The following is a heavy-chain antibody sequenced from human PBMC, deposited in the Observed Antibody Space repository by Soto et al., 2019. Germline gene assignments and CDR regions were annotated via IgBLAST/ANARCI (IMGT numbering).Heavy chain of an antibody. V-gene: IGHV3-23*01. CDR1: GFTFSSYA. CDR2: ISGSGGST. J-gene: IGHJ6*02. CDR3: AKAEQWLFYYYYYVMDV. D-gene: IGHD6-19*01. Sequence: EVQLLESGGGLVQPGGSLRLSCAASGFTFSSYAMSWVRQAPGKGLEWVSAISGSGGSTYYADSVKGRFTISRDNSKNTLYLQMHSLRAEDTAVYYCAKAEQWLFYYYYYVMDVWGQGTTVTVSS.